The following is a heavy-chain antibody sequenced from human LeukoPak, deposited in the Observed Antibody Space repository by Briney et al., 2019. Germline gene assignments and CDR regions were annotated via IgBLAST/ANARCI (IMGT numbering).Heavy chain of an antibody. J-gene: IGHJ4*02. V-gene: IGHV1-69*05. CDR3: ARSSTQLWDPDRNYFDY. CDR2: IIPIFGTA. CDR1: GGTFSSYA. Sequence: ASVKVSCKASGGTFSSYAISWVRQAPGQGLEWMGGIIPIFGTANYAQKFQGRVTITTDESTSTAYMELSSLRSEDTAVYYCARSSTQLWDPDRNYFDYWGQGTLVSVSS. D-gene: IGHD5-18*01.